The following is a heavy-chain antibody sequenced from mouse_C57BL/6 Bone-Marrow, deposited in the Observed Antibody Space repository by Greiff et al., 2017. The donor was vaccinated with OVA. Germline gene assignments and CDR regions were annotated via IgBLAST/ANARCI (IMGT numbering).Heavy chain of an antibody. V-gene: IGHV1-7*01. CDR1: GYTFTSYW. J-gene: IGHJ4*01. CDR2: INPSSGYT. D-gene: IGHD2-3*01. Sequence: QVQLQQSGAELAKPGASVKLSCKASGYTFTSYWMHWVKQRPGQGLEWIGYINPSSGYTKYNQKFKDKATLTADKSSSTAYMQLSSLTYEDSAVYYCARREDYDGYYGDYAMDYWGQGTSVTVSS. CDR3: ARREDYDGYYGDYAMDY.